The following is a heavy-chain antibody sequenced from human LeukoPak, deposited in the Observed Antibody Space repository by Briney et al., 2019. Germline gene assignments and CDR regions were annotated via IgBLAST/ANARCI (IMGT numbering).Heavy chain of an antibody. V-gene: IGHV3-33*08. Sequence: GGSLRLSCVASGFTFSRHGMHWVRQAPGKGLEWVAVIGDTGRAKYYADSVKGRFTISRDNSKNTLYLQMNSLRAEDTAVYYCARDHYYNPPGYGMDVWGQGTTVTVSS. CDR3: ARDHYYNPPGYGMDV. D-gene: IGHD1-26*01. CDR2: IGDTGRAK. J-gene: IGHJ6*02. CDR1: GFTFSRHG.